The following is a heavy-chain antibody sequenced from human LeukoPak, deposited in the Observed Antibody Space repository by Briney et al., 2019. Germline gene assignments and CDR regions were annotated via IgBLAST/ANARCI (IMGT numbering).Heavy chain of an antibody. V-gene: IGHV7-4-1*02. CDR2: INTNTGNP. Sequence: GASVRVSCKASGYAFTTYTMNWVRQAPGQGLEWMGWINTNTGNPAYAQGFTGRFVFSLDTSVSTAYLQISSLKAEDTAVYYCARGPYSSFDYWGQGTLATVSS. J-gene: IGHJ4*02. D-gene: IGHD1-26*01. CDR1: GYAFTTYT. CDR3: ARGPYSSFDY.